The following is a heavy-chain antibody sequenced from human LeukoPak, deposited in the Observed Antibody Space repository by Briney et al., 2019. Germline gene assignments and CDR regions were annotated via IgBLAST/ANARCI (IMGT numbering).Heavy chain of an antibody. V-gene: IGHV3-30*02. CDR3: AKDMGRRIFGVAYDAFHI. CDR1: GSTFSSYG. Sequence: GGSLRLSCAASGSTFSSYGMHWVRQAPGKGLEWVASMRNDGSQIYHADSVKGRFTISRDNSKNTLYLQMNSLRVEDTAIYYCAKDMGRRIFGVAYDAFHIWGQGTMVTVSS. J-gene: IGHJ3*02. D-gene: IGHD3-3*01. CDR2: MRNDGSQI.